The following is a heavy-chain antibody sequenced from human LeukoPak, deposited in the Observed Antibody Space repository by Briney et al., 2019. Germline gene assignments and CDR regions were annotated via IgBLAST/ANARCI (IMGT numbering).Heavy chain of an antibody. CDR3: AKERGAPSGSYYPSDAFDI. J-gene: IGHJ3*02. CDR1: GFTFSNAW. V-gene: IGHV3-23*01. Sequence: GGSLRLSCAASGFTFSNAWMSWVRQAPGKGLEWVSAISGSGGSTYYADSVKGRFTISRDNSKNTLYLQMNSLRAEDTAVYYCAKERGAPSGSYYPSDAFDIWGQGTMVTVSS. CDR2: ISGSGGST. D-gene: IGHD1-26*01.